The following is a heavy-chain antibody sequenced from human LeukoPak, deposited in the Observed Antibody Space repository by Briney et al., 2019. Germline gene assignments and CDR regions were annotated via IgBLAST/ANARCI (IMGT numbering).Heavy chain of an antibody. CDR3: ALWYQLRVPHIDPVRFDI. CDR2: IYYSGST. CDR1: GGSSTSSSLY. V-gene: IGHV4-39*01. D-gene: IGHD2-2*01. Sequence: PSETLSLTCTVSGGSSTSSSLYWGWIRQPPWKGLEWIGSIYYSGSTYYNPSLKSRVTISLDTSKNQFSLKLSSVTAADTAVYYCALWYQLRVPHIDPVRFDIWGQGTMVTVSS. J-gene: IGHJ3*02.